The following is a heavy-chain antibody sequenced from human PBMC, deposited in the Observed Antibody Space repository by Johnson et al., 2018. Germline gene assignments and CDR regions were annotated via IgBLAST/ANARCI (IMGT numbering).Heavy chain of an antibody. CDR1: GFTFSSYS. J-gene: IGHJ6*02. CDR3: ARDRGYYYGMDV. Sequence: VQLVESGGGLVKPGGSLRLSCTASGFTFSSYSMNWVRQAPGKGLEWVSSISSSSTYIYYADSVKGRFTISRDNAKNSLYLKMNSLRAEDTAVYYCARDRGYYYGMDVWGQGTTVTVSS. V-gene: IGHV3-21*01. CDR2: ISSSSTYI.